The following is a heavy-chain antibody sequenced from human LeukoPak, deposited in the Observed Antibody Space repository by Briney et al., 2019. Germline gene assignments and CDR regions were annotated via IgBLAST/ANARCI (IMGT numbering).Heavy chain of an antibody. J-gene: IGHJ4*02. V-gene: IGHV3-30-3*01. CDR3: ARALGYYYYFDY. CDR2: ISYDGSNK. CDR1: GFTFSNYA. D-gene: IGHD3-10*01. Sequence: GGSLRLSCAASGFTFSNYAMHWVRQAPGKVLEWVAVISYDGSNKYYADSVKGRFTISRDNSKNTLHLQMSGLRAEDTAVYYCARALGYYYYFDYWGQGTLVPVSS.